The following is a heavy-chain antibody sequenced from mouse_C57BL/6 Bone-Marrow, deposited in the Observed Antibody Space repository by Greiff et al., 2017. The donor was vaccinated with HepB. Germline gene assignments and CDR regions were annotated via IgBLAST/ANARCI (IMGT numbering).Heavy chain of an antibody. J-gene: IGHJ2*01. CDR1: GYTFTSYW. V-gene: IGHV1-7*01. Sequence: VQLQESGAELAKPGASVKLSCKASGYTFTSYWMHWVKQRPGQGLEWIGYINPSSGYTKYNQKFKDKATLTADKSSSTAYMQLSSLTYEDSAVYYCARGDYSNYVDFDYWGQGTTLTVSS. CDR2: INPSSGYT. D-gene: IGHD2-5*01. CDR3: ARGDYSNYVDFDY.